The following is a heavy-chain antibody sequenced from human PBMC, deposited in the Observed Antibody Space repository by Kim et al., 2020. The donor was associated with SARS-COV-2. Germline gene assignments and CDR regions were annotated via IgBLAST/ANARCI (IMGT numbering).Heavy chain of an antibody. CDR3: ARGSCPGSGGSCYPDY. Sequence: SETLSLTCAVYGGSFSGYYWSWIRQPPGQGLGWVGEINHSGSTNDNPSLKSRVTISVDTSKNQFSLKLSSVTAADTAVYYCARGSCPGSGGSCYPDYWGQGTLVTVSS. CDR1: GGSFSGYY. CDR2: INHSGST. D-gene: IGHD2-15*01. V-gene: IGHV4-34*01. J-gene: IGHJ4*02.